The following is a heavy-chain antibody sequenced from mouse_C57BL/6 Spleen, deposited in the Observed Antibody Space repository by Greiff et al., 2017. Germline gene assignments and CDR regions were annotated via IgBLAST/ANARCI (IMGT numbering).Heavy chain of an antibody. D-gene: IGHD2-1*01. CDR3: ARGEGVYYGNYVRAMDY. Sequence: QVHVKQSGAELARPGASVKLSCKASGYTFTSYGISWVKQRTGQGLEWIGEIYPRSGNTYYNEKFKGKATLTAAKSSSTAYMELRSLTSEDSAVYFCARGEGVYYGNYVRAMDYWGQGTSVTVSS. CDR1: GYTFTSYG. J-gene: IGHJ4*01. CDR2: IYPRSGNT. V-gene: IGHV1-81*01.